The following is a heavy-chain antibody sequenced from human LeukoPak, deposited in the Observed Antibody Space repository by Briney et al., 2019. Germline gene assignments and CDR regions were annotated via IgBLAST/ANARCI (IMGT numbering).Heavy chain of an antibody. CDR3: VRRDIYTTSSWGAFDI. CDR1: GFTFSRYA. D-gene: IGHD6-6*01. CDR2: ISATGGEI. Sequence: PGGSLRLSCAGSGFTFSRYAMNWVRQVPGRRPDWVSSISATGGEIFYADSVKGRFTISRDNSNNMVYLQMDSLRTDDTALYYCVRRDIYTTSSWGAFDIWGQGTLVTVSS. V-gene: IGHV3-23*01. J-gene: IGHJ3*02.